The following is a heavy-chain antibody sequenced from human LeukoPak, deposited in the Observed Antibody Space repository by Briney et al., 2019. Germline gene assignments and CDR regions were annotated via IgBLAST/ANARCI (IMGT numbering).Heavy chain of an antibody. Sequence: ASVKVSCKASGYTFTGYYMHWVRQAPGQGLEWMGWINPNSGGTNYAQKFRGRVTMTRDTSISAAYMELSRLRSDDTAVYYCAKDRRIAAAEVVYWGQGTLVTVSS. CDR1: GYTFTGYY. CDR2: INPNSGGT. D-gene: IGHD6-13*01. CDR3: AKDRRIAAAEVVY. V-gene: IGHV1-2*02. J-gene: IGHJ4*02.